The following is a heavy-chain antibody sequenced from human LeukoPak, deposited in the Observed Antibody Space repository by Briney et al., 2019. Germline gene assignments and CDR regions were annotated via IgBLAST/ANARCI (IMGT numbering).Heavy chain of an antibody. V-gene: IGHV3-23*01. CDR2: IGGSGGSS. J-gene: IGHJ4*02. D-gene: IGHD4-17*01. Sequence: ETLSLTCTVSGGSVSSGSYYWSWVRQAPGKGLEWVSAIGGSGGSSYYADSVKGRFTISGDNSKNTLYLQMNSLRAEDTAVYYCAKDRNGDYVLDYRGQGTLVTVSS. CDR3: AKDRNGDYVLDY. CDR1: GGSVSSGSYY.